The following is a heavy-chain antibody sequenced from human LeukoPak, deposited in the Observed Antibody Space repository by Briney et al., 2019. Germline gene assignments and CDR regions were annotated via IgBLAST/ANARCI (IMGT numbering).Heavy chain of an antibody. J-gene: IGHJ6*02. Sequence: ASVKVSCKASGYTFTSYGISWVRQAPGQGLEWMGWISAYNGNTNYAQKLQGRVIMTTDTSTSTAYMELRSLRSDDTAVYYCAREGAAAGKPNYYYYGMDVWGQGTTVTVSS. CDR2: ISAYNGNT. D-gene: IGHD6-13*01. CDR3: AREGAAAGKPNYYYYGMDV. CDR1: GYTFTSYG. V-gene: IGHV1-18*01.